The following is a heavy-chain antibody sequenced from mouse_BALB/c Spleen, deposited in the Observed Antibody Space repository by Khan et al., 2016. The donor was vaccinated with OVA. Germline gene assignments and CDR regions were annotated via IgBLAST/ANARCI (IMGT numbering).Heavy chain of an antibody. J-gene: IGHJ3*01. CDR3: ARRGYDEAWFAY. CDR2: ISSAGSYT. V-gene: IGHV5-6*01. CDR1: GFTFSNYD. Sequence: EVELVESGGDLVKPGGSLKLSCAASGFTFSNYDMSWVRQTPDKRLEWVATISSAGSYTYYPDSVKGRFTISRDNAKNTLYLQMSSLKSEDTAMXYCARRGYDEAWFAYWGQGTLVTVSA. D-gene: IGHD2-2*01.